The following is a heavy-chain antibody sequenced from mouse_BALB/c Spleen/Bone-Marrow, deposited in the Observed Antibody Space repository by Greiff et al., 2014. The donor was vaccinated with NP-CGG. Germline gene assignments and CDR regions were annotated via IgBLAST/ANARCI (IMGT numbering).Heavy chain of an antibody. D-gene: IGHD2-4*01. CDR3: ARDDYDDY. CDR2: INLSTGYT. J-gene: IGHJ2*01. CDR1: GHTFTNYW. Sequence: QVQLQQSGAELAKLGVSVKMSCKASGHTFTNYWMHWVKQRPGQGLEWIGYINLSTGYTEYNQKFKDKATLTADKSSSTAYMQLSSLTSEDSAVYYCARDDYDDYWGQGTTLTVSS. V-gene: IGHV1-7*01.